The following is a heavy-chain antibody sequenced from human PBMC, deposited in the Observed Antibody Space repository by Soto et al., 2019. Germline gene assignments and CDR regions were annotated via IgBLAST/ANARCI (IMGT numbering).Heavy chain of an antibody. CDR2: IYYSGST. D-gene: IGHD4-4*01. CDR1: GGSISSGGYY. V-gene: IGHV4-31*03. Sequence: NPSETLSLTCTVSGGSISSGGYYWSWIRQHPGKGLEWIGYIYYSGSTYYNPSLKSRVTISVDTSKNQFSLKLSSVTGADTAVYYCARAWDDYSNWFDPWGQGTLVTVSS. CDR3: ARAWDDYSNWFDP. J-gene: IGHJ5*02.